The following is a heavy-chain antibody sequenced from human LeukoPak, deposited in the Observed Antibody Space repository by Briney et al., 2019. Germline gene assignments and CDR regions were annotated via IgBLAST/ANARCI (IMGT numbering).Heavy chain of an antibody. Sequence: NPGGSLRLSCAASGFTLSSYSMNWVRQAPGKGLEWVSSISRSSAYIYYADSVKGRFTISRDNAKNSLYLQMNSLRAEDTAVYYCARDPYSGAYYEGYYYYYMDVWGKGTTVTVSS. D-gene: IGHD1-26*01. CDR2: ISRSSAYI. CDR3: ARDPYSGAYYEGYYYYYMDV. J-gene: IGHJ6*03. CDR1: GFTLSSYS. V-gene: IGHV3-21*01.